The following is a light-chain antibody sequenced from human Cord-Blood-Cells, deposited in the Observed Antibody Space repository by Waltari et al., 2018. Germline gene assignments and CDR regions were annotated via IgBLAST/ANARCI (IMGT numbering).Light chain of an antibody. Sequence: DIQMTQSPSSLSASVGARVTITCRASQSISSYLNWYQQKPGKAPKLLIYAASSLQSGVPARFSGSGSGTDVTLTISSLQPEDFATYYCQQGYSTPTFGQGTKVEIK. CDR1: QSISSY. V-gene: IGKV1-39*01. J-gene: IGKJ1*01. CDR2: AAS. CDR3: QQGYSTPT.